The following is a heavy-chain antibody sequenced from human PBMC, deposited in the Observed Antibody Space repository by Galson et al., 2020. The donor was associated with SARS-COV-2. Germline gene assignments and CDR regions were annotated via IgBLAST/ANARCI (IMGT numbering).Heavy chain of an antibody. V-gene: IGHV3-11*04. CDR3: ARDFFYYYGSGSYADY. J-gene: IGHJ4*02. CDR1: GFTFSDYY. CDR2: ISSSGSTI. D-gene: IGHD3-10*01. Sequence: GESLKISCAASGFTFSDYYMSWIRQAPGKGLEWVSYISSSGSTIYYADSVKGRFTISRDNAKNSLYLQMNSLRAEDTAVYYCARDFFYYYGSGSYADYWGQGTLVTVSS.